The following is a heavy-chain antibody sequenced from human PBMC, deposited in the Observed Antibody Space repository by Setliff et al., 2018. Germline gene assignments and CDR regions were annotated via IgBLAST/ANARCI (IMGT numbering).Heavy chain of an antibody. V-gene: IGHV1-8*03. CDR3: ARDLYSSSSGGFYYYYYGMDV. CDR2: MNPNSGNT. Sequence: ASVKVSCKASGGTFSSYAISWVRQAPGQGLEWMGWMNPNSGNTGYAQKFQGRVTITRNTSISTAYMELSSLRSEDTAVYYCARDLYSSSSGGFYYYYYGMDVWGQGTTVTVSS. J-gene: IGHJ6*02. CDR1: GGTFSSYA. D-gene: IGHD6-6*01.